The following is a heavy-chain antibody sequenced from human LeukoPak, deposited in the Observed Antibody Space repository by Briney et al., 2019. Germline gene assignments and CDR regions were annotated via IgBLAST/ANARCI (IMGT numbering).Heavy chain of an antibody. J-gene: IGHJ4*02. CDR3: AVRSSSSSFDY. V-gene: IGHV5-51*01. CDR1: GYSFTSYW. D-gene: IGHD6-6*01. Sequence: GESLKISCKGSGYSFTSYWSGWVRQMPGKVLEWMGIIYPGDSDTRYSPSFQGQVTISADKSITTAYLEWRRLRASDTDMYYCAVRSSSSSFDYWGQGTLVTVSS. CDR2: IYPGDSDT.